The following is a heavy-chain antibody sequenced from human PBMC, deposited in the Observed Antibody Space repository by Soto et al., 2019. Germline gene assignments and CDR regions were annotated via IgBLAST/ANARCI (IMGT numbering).Heavy chain of an antibody. Sequence: GGSLRLSXAASGFTFSSYGMHWVRQAPGKGLEWVAVISYDGSNKYYADSVKGRFTISRDNSKNTLYLQMNSLRAEDTAVYYCAKDIPAAPSYYYYYYGMDVWGQGTTVTVSS. CDR1: GFTFSSYG. V-gene: IGHV3-30*18. J-gene: IGHJ6*02. CDR3: AKDIPAAPSYYYYYYGMDV. CDR2: ISYDGSNK. D-gene: IGHD6-13*01.